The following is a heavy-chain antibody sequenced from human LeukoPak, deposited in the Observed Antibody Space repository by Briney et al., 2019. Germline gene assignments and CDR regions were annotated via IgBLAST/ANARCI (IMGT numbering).Heavy chain of an antibody. J-gene: IGHJ5*02. V-gene: IGHV6-1*01. CDR2: TLYRSKWHH. CDR3: ARSPVGSDWFAP. CDR1: GDSVSSNSAT. D-gene: IGHD1-26*01. Sequence: SQTLSLTCAISGDSVSSNSATWNWIRQSPSRGLEWLGRTLYRSKWHHDYAASVKSRVAVNPDTSKNQFSLQLNSVTPEDTAVYYCARSPVGSDWFAPWGQGTLVTVSS.